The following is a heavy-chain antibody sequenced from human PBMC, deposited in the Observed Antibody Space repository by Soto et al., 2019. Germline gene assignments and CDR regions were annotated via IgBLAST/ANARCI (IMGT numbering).Heavy chain of an antibody. J-gene: IGHJ6*02. V-gene: IGHV3-48*01. CDR3: AKDELRRIYDFWSGYPDNYYYGMDV. Sequence: PGGSMRLSCAASGFTFSSYSMNWVRQAPGKGLEWVSYISSSSSTIYYADSVKGRFTISRDNAKNSLYLQMNSLRAEDTAVYYCAKDELRRIYDFWSGYPDNYYYGMDVWGQGTTVTVSS. D-gene: IGHD3-3*01. CDR2: ISSSSSTI. CDR1: GFTFSSYS.